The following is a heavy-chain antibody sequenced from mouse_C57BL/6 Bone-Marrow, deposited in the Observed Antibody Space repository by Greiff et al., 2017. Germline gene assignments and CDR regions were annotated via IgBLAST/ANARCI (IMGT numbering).Heavy chain of an antibody. V-gene: IGHV2-2*01. CDR2: LWSGGST. CDR1: GFSLTSYG. Sequence: VQLQESGPGLVQPSQSLSITCTVSGFSLTSYGVHWVRQSPGKGLEWLGVLWSGGSTDYNAAFISRLSISKDNSKSQVFFKMNSLQADDTAIYYCARKRIYYDYDWFAYWGQGTLVTVSA. CDR3: ARKRIYYDYDWFAY. J-gene: IGHJ3*01. D-gene: IGHD2-4*01.